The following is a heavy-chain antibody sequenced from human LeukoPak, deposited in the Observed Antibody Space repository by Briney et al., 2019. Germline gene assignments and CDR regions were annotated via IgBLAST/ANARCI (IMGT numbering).Heavy chain of an antibody. Sequence: PGRSLRLSCAASGFTFDDYAMHWVRQAPGKGLEWVSGISWNSDSIGYADSVKGRFTISRDNAKNSLYLQMNSLRAEDTALYYCAKDMARSYCSGGSCYSFPSEAFDIWGQGTMVTVSS. CDR3: AKDMARSYCSGGSCYSFPSEAFDI. CDR1: GFTFDDYA. CDR2: ISWNSDSI. D-gene: IGHD2-15*01. V-gene: IGHV3-9*01. J-gene: IGHJ3*02.